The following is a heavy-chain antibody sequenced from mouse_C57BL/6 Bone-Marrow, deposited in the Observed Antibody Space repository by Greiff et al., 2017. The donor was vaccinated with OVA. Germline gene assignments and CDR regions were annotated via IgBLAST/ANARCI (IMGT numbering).Heavy chain of an antibody. Sequence: QVQLQQPGAELVKPGASVQMSCKASGYTFTSYWITWVKQRPGQGLEWIGDIYPGSGSTNYNEKFKSKATLTVDTSSSTAYMQLSSLTSDDSSFSYCARRDVYYFSWFAYWGQGTLVTVSA. V-gene: IGHV1-55*01. CDR3: ARRDVYYFSWFAY. D-gene: IGHD2-3*01. CDR2: IYPGSGST. CDR1: GYTFTSYW. J-gene: IGHJ3*01.